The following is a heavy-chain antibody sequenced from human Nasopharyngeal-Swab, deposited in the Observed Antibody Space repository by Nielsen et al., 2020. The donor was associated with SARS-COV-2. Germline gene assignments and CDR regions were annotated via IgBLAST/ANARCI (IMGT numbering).Heavy chain of an antibody. V-gene: IGHV3-30-3*01. CDR2: ISYDGSNK. Sequence: GESLKISCAASGFTFSSYAMHWVRQAPGKGLEWVAVISYDGSNKYYADSVKGRFTISRDNSKNTLYLQMNSLRAEDTAVYYCAREEAGYSSGWNNWFDPWGQGTLVTVSS. D-gene: IGHD6-19*01. CDR1: GFTFSSYA. J-gene: IGHJ5*02. CDR3: AREEAGYSSGWNNWFDP.